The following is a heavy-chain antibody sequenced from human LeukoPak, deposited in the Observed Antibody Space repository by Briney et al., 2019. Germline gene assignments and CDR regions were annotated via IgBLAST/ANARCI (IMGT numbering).Heavy chain of an antibody. CDR1: GFTFSDYY. CDR2: ISSSSSYT. CDR3: ARTPSSVLGDWGPGENFDY. Sequence: PGGSLRLSCAASGFTFSDYYMSWIRQAPGKGLEWVSYISSSSSYTNYADSVKGRFTISRDNAKNSLYLQMNSLRAEDTAVYYCARTPSSVLGDWGPGENFDYWGQGTLVTVSS. J-gene: IGHJ4*02. D-gene: IGHD2-21*02. V-gene: IGHV3-11*03.